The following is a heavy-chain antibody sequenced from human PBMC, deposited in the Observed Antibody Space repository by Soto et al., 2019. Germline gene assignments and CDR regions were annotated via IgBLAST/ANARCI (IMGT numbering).Heavy chain of an antibody. J-gene: IGHJ4*02. Sequence: EVQLLDSGGGLVQPGGSLRLTGAASGFIFSAYAMTWVRQAPGKGLDWVSGISGRGAGTYYSASVKGRFTISRDNSKNTLFLQMTSLRADDTGVYYCARAPIAVVIAAEFDYWAQGTLVGVSS. CDR1: GFIFSAYA. CDR3: ARAPIAVVIAAEFDY. D-gene: IGHD2-15*01. CDR2: ISGRGAGT. V-gene: IGHV3-23*01.